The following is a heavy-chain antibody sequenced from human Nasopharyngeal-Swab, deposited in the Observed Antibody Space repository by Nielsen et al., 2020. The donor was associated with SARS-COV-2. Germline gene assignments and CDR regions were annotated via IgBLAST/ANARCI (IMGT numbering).Heavy chain of an antibody. J-gene: IGHJ6*02. D-gene: IGHD3-3*02. CDR1: GGSIENYH. CDR3: ARDPFRIFGVTYGLDV. Sequence: SQTLSPTCTLSGGSIENYHWTWTRQSAGEGLEWMGHIYGSGATNYNPSLKSRIFMSVDPPKNQFSLTLRSVTAADTAVYYCARDPFRIFGVTYGLDVWGQGTTVTVSS. CDR2: IYGSGAT. V-gene: IGHV4-4*07.